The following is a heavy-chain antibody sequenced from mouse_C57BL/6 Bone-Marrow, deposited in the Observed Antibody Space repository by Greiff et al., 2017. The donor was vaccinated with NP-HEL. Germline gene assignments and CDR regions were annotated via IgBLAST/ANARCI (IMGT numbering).Heavy chain of an antibody. Sequence: VQLQQSGPELVKPGASVKISCKASGYAFSSSWMNWVKQRPGKGLEWIGRIYPGDGDTNYNGKFKGKATLTADKSSSTAYMQLSSLTSEDSAVYCCARYYYGTVYFDYWGQGTTLTVSS. D-gene: IGHD1-1*01. CDR1: GYAFSSSW. CDR3: ARYYYGTVYFDY. CDR2: IYPGDGDT. V-gene: IGHV1-82*01. J-gene: IGHJ2*01.